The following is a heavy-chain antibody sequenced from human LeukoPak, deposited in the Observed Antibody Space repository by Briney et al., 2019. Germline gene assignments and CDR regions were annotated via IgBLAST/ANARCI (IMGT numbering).Heavy chain of an antibody. J-gene: IGHJ4*02. CDR2: ISGSGGST. V-gene: IGHV3-23*01. Sequence: GGSVRLSCAASGFTFSSYAMSWVRQAPGKGLEWVSVISGSGGSTYYADSVKGRFTISRDNSKNTLYLQMNSLRAEDTAVYYCAKDGTWLGESPFDYRGQGTLVTVSS. CDR1: GFTFSSYA. CDR3: AKDGTWLGESPFDY. D-gene: IGHD3-10*01.